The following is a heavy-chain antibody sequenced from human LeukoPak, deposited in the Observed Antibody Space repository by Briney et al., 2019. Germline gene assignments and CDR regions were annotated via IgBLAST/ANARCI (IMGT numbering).Heavy chain of an antibody. CDR1: GGTFSSYA. CDR3: ARDHSGSYKIDY. CDR2: IVPILGIA. V-gene: IGHV1-69*04. D-gene: IGHD1-26*01. Sequence: GASVKVSCKASGGTFSSYAISWVRQAPGQGLEWMGRIVPILGIANYAQKFQGRVTITADKSTSTAYMELSSLRSEDTAVYYCARDHSGSYKIDYWGQGTLVTVSS. J-gene: IGHJ4*02.